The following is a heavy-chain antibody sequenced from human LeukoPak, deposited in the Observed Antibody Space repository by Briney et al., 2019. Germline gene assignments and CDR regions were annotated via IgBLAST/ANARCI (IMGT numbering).Heavy chain of an antibody. CDR2: IYSTGST. V-gene: IGHV4-59*08. D-gene: IGHD2-21*02. J-gene: IGHJ3*02. Sequence: SETLSLTCTVSGGSISSYYWNWIRQLPGMGLEWIGYIYSTGSTNYNPSLRGRVIISLDTSKNQFSLELSSMTAADTALYYCARRSVVTAINFDTFDIWGQGTMVTVSS. CDR1: GGSISSYY. CDR3: ARRSVVTAINFDTFDI.